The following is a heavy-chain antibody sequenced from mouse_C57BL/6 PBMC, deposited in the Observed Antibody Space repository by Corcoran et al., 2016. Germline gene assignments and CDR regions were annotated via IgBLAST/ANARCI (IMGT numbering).Heavy chain of an antibody. D-gene: IGHD1-1*01. J-gene: IGHJ4*01. CDR2: ISYDGSN. CDR3: ARCYYGSSYYAMDY. V-gene: IGHV3-6*01. CDR1: GYSITSGYY. Sequence: DVQLQESGPGLVKPSQSPSLTCSVTGYSITSGYYWNWIRQFPGNKLEWMGYISYDGSNNYNPSLKNRISITRDTSKNQFFLKLNSVTTEDTATYYCARCYYGSSYYAMDYWGQGTSVTVSS.